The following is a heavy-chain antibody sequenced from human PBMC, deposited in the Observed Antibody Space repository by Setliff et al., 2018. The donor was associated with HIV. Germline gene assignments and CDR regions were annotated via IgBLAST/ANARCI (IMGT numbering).Heavy chain of an antibody. J-gene: IGHJ4*02. CDR1: GFNFSNYS. D-gene: IGHD1-20*01. CDR3: ARDPIGIPDY. Sequence: PGGSLRLSCAASGFNFSNYSVNWVRQAPGKGLEWISYISHSTSTIYYADSVKGRFTPSRDNAKKSLYLQMNSLRAEDTAVYYCARDPIGIPDYWGQGTLVTVSS. V-gene: IGHV3-48*04. CDR2: ISHSTSTI.